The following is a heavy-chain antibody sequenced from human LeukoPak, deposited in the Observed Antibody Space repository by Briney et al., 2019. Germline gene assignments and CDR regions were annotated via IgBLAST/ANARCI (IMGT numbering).Heavy chain of an antibody. CDR2: IYYSGST. J-gene: IGHJ4*02. D-gene: IGHD1-26*01. CDR3: ARDLHSLVGAIPGENYYFDY. Sequence: PSETLSLTCAVSGGSISSGGYSWSWIRQPPGKGLEWIGSIYYSGSTYYNPSLKSRVTISVDTSKNQFSLKLSSVTAADTAVYYCARDLHSLVGAIPGENYYFDYWGQGTLVTVSS. CDR1: GGSISSGGYS. V-gene: IGHV4-30-4*07.